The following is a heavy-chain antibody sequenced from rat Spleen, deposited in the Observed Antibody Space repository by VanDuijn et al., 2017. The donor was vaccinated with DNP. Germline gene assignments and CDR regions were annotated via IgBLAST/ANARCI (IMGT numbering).Heavy chain of an antibody. CDR2: ISPSGNNI. D-gene: IGHD5-1*01. Sequence: EVQLVESGGVLVQPGRSLKLSCAASRFTFNNYGMHWIRQAPTQGLEWVASISPSGNNIYYRDSVKGRFTISRDNAKSTLYLQMDSLRSEDSATYYGARDRTGTWFAYWGQGTLVTVSS. CDR1: RFTFNNYG. V-gene: IGHV5-19*01. CDR3: ARDRTGTWFAY. J-gene: IGHJ3*01.